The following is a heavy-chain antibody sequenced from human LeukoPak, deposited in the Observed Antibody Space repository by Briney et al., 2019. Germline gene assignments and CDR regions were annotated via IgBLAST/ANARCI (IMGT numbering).Heavy chain of an antibody. CDR1: GYTFTSYD. V-gene: IGHV1-8*03. CDR3: ARMDHHGGRDNWFDP. CDR2: MNPNSGST. Sequence: GASVKVSCKASGYTFTSYDINWVRQATGQGLEWMGWMNPNSGSTGHAQKFQGRVTITRNTSISTAYMELSSLTSEDTAVYYCARMDHHGGRDNWFDPWGQGTLVTVSS. D-gene: IGHD2-15*01. J-gene: IGHJ5*02.